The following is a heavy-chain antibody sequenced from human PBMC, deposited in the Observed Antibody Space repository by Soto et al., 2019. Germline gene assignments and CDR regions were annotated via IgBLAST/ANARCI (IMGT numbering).Heavy chain of an antibody. CDR2: IWYDGSNK. V-gene: IGHV3-33*01. D-gene: IGHD3-22*01. Sequence: QVQLVEAGGGVVQPGRSLRLSCAASGFTFSSYGMHWVRQAPGKGLGWVAVIWYDGSNKYYADSVKGRFTISRDNSKNTLYLQMNSLRAEDTAVYYCARDISGFGFDYWGQGTLVTVSS. J-gene: IGHJ4*02. CDR3: ARDISGFGFDY. CDR1: GFTFSSYG.